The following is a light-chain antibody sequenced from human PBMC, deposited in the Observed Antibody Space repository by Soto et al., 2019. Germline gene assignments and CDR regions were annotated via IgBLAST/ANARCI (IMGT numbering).Light chain of an antibody. CDR3: CSYAGSPMYV. CDR1: SSDVGGYNY. V-gene: IGLV2-11*01. J-gene: IGLJ1*01. Sequence: QSALTQPRSVSGSPGPSVTISCTGTSSDVGGYNYVSWYQQHPGNAPKVMIYDVSERPSGVPDRFSGSKSGNTASLTISGLQAEDEADYYCCSYAGSPMYVVGTGTKVTVL. CDR2: DVS.